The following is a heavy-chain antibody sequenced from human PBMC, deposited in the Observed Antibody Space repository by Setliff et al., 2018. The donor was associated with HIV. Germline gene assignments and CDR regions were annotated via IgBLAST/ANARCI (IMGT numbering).Heavy chain of an antibody. CDR3: ARVLNTYTGDAFDI. CDR2: ISSTGNTI. V-gene: IGHV3-48*03. J-gene: IGHJ3*02. D-gene: IGHD2-2*02. Sequence: GGSLRLSCAASGFTFFSYEMNWVRQAPGEGLEWISYISSTGNTIYYADSVKGRFTISRDNAKNSLSLQMNSLRAEDTAVYSCARVLNTYTGDAFDIWGQGTMVTVS. CDR1: GFTFFSYE.